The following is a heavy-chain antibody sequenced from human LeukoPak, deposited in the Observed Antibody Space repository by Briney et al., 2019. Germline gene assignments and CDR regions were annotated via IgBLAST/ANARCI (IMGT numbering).Heavy chain of an antibody. D-gene: IGHD5-18*01. CDR1: GFTFDDYA. J-gene: IGHJ3*02. CDR2: ISWNSGSI. V-gene: IGHV3-9*01. Sequence: GGSLRLSCAASGFTFDDYAMHWVRQAPGKGLEWVSGISWNSGSIGYGDSVKGRFTISRDNAKKSLYLETNSLRPDDTALYYCAKDTGGNSYGTASDIWGQGTLVTVSS. CDR3: AKDTGGNSYGTASDI.